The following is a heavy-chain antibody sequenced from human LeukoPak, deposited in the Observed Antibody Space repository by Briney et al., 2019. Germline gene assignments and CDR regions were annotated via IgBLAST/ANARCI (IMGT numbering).Heavy chain of an antibody. CDR1: GGSIRSSSYY. D-gene: IGHD6-13*01. CDR3: ARGTIAAADPYYFDY. CDR2: IFYSGST. J-gene: IGHJ4*02. Sequence: PSETLSLTCTVSGGSIRSSSYYWGWIRQPPGKGLEWIGSIFYSGSTYYNPSLKSRVTISVDTSKNQFSLKLSSVTAADTAVYYCARGTIAAADPYYFDYWGQGTLVTVSS. V-gene: IGHV4-39*07.